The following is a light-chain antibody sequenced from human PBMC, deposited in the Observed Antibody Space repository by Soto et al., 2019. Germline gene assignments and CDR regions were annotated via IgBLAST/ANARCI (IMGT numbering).Light chain of an antibody. J-gene: IGKJ1*01. CDR1: QTISSW. CDR3: QHYNSYSEA. CDR2: KAS. Sequence: DIQMTQSPSTLSGSVGDRGTITCRASQTISSWLAWYQQKPGKAPKLLIYKASTLKSGVPSRFSGSGSGTEFTLTISSLQPDDFATYECQHYNSYSEAFGQGTKVELK. V-gene: IGKV1-5*03.